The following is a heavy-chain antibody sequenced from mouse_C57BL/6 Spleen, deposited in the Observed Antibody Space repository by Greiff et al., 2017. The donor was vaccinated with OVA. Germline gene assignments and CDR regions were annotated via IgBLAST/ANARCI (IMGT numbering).Heavy chain of an antibody. CDR3: ARGEYDYDVGAY. J-gene: IGHJ3*01. CDR1: GFTFSDYG. CDR2: ISSGSSTI. V-gene: IGHV5-17*01. D-gene: IGHD2-4*01. Sequence: EVMLQESGGGLVKPGGSLKLSCAASGFTFSDYGMHWVRQAPEKGLEWVAYISSGSSTIYYADTVKGRFTISRDNAKNTLFLQMTSLRSEDTAMYYCARGEYDYDVGAYWGQGTLVTVSA.